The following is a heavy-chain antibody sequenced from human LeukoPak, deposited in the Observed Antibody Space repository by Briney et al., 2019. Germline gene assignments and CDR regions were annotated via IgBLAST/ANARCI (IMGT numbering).Heavy chain of an antibody. CDR2: IYYSGST. CDR3: ARGRWSAVAGTIYDY. J-gene: IGHJ4*02. CDR1: GGSISSYY. V-gene: IGHV4-59*01. Sequence: SGTLSLTCTVSGGSISSYYWSWIRQPPGKGLEWIGYIYYSGSTNYNPSLKSRVTISVDTSKNQFSLKLSSVTAADTAVYYCARGRWSAVAGTIYDYWGQGTLVTVSS. D-gene: IGHD6-19*01.